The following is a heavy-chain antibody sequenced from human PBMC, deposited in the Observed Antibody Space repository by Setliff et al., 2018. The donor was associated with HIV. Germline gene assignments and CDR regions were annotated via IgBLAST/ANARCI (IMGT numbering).Heavy chain of an antibody. CDR1: GDSISNHY. Sequence: SETLSLTCNVSGDSISNHYWNWIRQPPGKGLEWIATIYNSGNTVSNPSLKSRVTISVDTSKNQLSLKLSSVTAADTAVYYCASSRIAAAGTWPWGQGTLVTVSS. V-gene: IGHV4-59*08. D-gene: IGHD6-13*01. CDR2: IYNSGNT. J-gene: IGHJ5*02. CDR3: ASSRIAAAGTWP.